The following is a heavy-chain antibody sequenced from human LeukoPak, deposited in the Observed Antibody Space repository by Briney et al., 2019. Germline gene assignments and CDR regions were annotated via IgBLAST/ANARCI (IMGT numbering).Heavy chain of an antibody. V-gene: IGHV3-21*01. CDR2: ISSSTIYL. CDR1: GFIFSSYS. D-gene: IGHD1-1*01. Sequence: GGSLRLSCAASGFIFSSYSMNWVRQAPGKGLEWVSSISSSTIYLYYADSVKGRFTISRDNAKNSLCLQMNSLRVEDTAIYYCARDPYNGAYSEGYYYYYMDVWGKGTTVTVSS. CDR3: ARDPYNGAYSEGYYYYYMDV. J-gene: IGHJ6*03.